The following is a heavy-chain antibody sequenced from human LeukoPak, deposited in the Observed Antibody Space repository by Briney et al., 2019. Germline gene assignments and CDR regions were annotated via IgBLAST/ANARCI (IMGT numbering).Heavy chain of an antibody. CDR1: GGTFSSYA. D-gene: IGHD4-17*01. J-gene: IGHJ5*02. CDR3: ARDPDATTYGDYVDWFDP. CDR2: IIPILGIA. V-gene: IGHV1-69*04. Sequence: ASVKVSCKASGGTFSSYAISWVRQAPGQGLEWMGRIIPILGIANYAQKFQGRVTITADKSTGTAYMELSSLRSEDTAVYYCARDPDATTYGDYVDWFDPWGQGTLVTVSS.